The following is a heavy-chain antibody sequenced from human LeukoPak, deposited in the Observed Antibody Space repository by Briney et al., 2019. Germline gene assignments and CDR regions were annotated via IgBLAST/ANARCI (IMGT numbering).Heavy chain of an antibody. J-gene: IGHJ4*02. Sequence: MAGESLKISCKGSGYSFTRYWIGWVRQMPGKGLEWMGLIYPGDSDTRYSPSLQGQVTISADKSISTAYLQWSSLKASDTAMYYCARAGDGYITIFGYWGQGTLVTVSS. CDR3: ARAGDGYITIFGY. CDR1: GYSFTRYW. V-gene: IGHV5-51*01. CDR2: IYPGDSDT. D-gene: IGHD5-24*01.